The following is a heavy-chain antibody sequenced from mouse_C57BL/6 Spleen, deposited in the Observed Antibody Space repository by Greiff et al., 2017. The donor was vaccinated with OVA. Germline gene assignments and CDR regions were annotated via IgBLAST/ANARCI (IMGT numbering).Heavy chain of an antibody. CDR2: IDPSDSYT. V-gene: IGHV1-50*01. CDR1: GYTFTSYW. CDR3: ARHSTGGFAY. J-gene: IGHJ3*01. Sequence: QVQLQQPGAELVKPGASVKLSCKASGYTFTSYWMPWVKQRPGQGLEWIGEIDPSDSYTNYNQKFKGKATLTVDTSSSTAYMQLSSLTSEDSAVYYCARHSTGGFAYWGQGTLVTVSA. D-gene: IGHD2-5*01.